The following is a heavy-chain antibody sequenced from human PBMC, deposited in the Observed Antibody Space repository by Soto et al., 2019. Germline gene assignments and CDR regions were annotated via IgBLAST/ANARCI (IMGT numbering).Heavy chain of an antibody. CDR1: GGSTSSYY. CDR2: IYYSGYTKT. D-gene: IGHD6-13*01. V-gene: IGHV4-59*01. CDR3: ARQQLLPFYYALDV. Sequence: TSETLSLTCTVSGGSTSSYYWSWIRQSPGKGLEWIGHIYYSGYTKTNYNPSLKSRVTISVDTSRNQFSLKVNSVTAADTAVYYCARQQLLPFYYALDVWGQGTTVTVSS. J-gene: IGHJ6*02.